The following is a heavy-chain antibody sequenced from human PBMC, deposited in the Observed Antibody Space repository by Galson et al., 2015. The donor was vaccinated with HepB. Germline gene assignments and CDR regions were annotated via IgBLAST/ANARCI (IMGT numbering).Heavy chain of an antibody. CDR1: GYNFTNYW. J-gene: IGHJ4*02. CDR3: ASLRGDSAYDLYYFDY. Sequence: QSGAEVKKPGESLRISCKGSGYNFTNYWITWVRQMPGKGLEWLGRIDPSDSYTNYSPSFQGHDTISTDKSISTAYLQWASLKASDTAMYYCASLRGDSAYDLYYFDYWGQGTLVTVSS. V-gene: IGHV5-10-1*01. D-gene: IGHD5-12*01. CDR2: IDPSDSYT.